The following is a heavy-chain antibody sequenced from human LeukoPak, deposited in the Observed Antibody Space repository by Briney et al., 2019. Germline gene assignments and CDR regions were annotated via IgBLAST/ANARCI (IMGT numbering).Heavy chain of an antibody. V-gene: IGHV1-69*05. J-gene: IGHJ3*02. Sequence: SVKVSCKASGGTFSSYAISWVRQAPGQGVEWMGGIIPIFGTANYAQKFQGRVTITTDESTSTAYMELSSLRSEDTAVYYCATGAPTVTALGDAFDIWGQGTMVTVSS. CDR1: GGTFSSYA. CDR2: IIPIFGTA. D-gene: IGHD4-17*01. CDR3: ATGAPTVTALGDAFDI.